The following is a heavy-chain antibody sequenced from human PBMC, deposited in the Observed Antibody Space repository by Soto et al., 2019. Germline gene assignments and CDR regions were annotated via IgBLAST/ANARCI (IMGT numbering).Heavy chain of an antibody. V-gene: IGHV3-15*07. Sequence: GGSLRLSCAASGFTFSNAWMNWVRQAPGKGLEWVGRIKSKTDGGTTDYAAPVKGRFTISRDDSKNTLYLQMNSLKTEDTAVYYCTTDKQDPNYGSGSTPRAGMDVWGQGTTVTVSS. D-gene: IGHD3-10*01. CDR1: GFTFSNAW. CDR2: IKSKTDGGTT. CDR3: TTDKQDPNYGSGSTPRAGMDV. J-gene: IGHJ6*02.